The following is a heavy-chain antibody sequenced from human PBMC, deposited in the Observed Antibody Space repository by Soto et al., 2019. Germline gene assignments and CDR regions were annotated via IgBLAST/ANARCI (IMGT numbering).Heavy chain of an antibody. CDR1: GGSFSGYY. V-gene: IGHV4-34*01. Sequence: QVQLQQWGAGLLKPSETLSLTCAVYGGSFSGYYWSWIRQPPGKGLEWIGEINHSGSTNYNPSLKSRVTVSVETSKNQFSLKLSSVTAADTAVYYCARDIVVVTAIWNWFDPWGQGTLVTVSS. J-gene: IGHJ5*02. D-gene: IGHD2-21*02. CDR3: ARDIVVVTAIWNWFDP. CDR2: INHSGST.